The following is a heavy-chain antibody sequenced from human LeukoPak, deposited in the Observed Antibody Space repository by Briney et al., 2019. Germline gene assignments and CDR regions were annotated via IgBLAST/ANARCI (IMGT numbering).Heavy chain of an antibody. CDR1: GFTFSSYA. J-gene: IGHJ1*01. V-gene: IGHV3-21*01. Sequence: GGSLRLSCAASGFTFSSYAMSWVRQAPGKGLEWVSSISSSSSYIYYADSVKGRFTISRDNAKNSLYLQMNSLRAEDTAVYYCAVNYGDYEEYFQHWGQGTLVTVSS. CDR3: AVNYGDYEEYFQH. CDR2: ISSSSSYI. D-gene: IGHD4-17*01.